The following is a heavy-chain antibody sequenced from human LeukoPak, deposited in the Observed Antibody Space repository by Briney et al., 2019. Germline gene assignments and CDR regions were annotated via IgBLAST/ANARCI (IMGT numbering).Heavy chain of an antibody. CDR2: IKQDGSEK. V-gene: IGHV3-7*01. D-gene: IGHD1-26*01. CDR1: GFTFSKAW. CDR3: ARWSLGARDFDY. Sequence: GGSLRLACAASGFTFSKAWMSWVRQAPGKGLEWVANIKQDGSEKYYVDSLKGRFTISRDNAKNSLYLQMNSLRAEDTAVYYCARWSLGARDFDYWGQGILVTVSS. J-gene: IGHJ4*02.